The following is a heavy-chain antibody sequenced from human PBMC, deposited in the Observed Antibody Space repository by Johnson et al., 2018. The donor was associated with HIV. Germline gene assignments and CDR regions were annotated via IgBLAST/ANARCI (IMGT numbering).Heavy chain of an antibody. CDR3: ARPFRIAAYGGSDAFDI. D-gene: IGHD6-13*01. CDR1: GFTFSSYA. J-gene: IGHJ3*02. CDR2: ISYDGSNK. Sequence: QVQLVESGGGVVRPGGSLRLSCAASGFTFSSYAMHWVRQAPGKGLEWVAVISYDGSNKYYADSVKGRFTLPRDNSKNTLYLQMNSLRAEDTALYYCARPFRIAAYGGSDAFDIWGQGTMVTVSS. V-gene: IGHV3-30*04.